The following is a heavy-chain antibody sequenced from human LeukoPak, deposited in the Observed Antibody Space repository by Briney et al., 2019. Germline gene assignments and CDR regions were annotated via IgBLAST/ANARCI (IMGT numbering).Heavy chain of an antibody. V-gene: IGHV1-69*04. CDR3: ARDRLQLERWFDP. J-gene: IGHJ5*02. CDR1: GCTFSSYA. CDR2: IIPILGIA. Sequence: ASVKVSCKASGCTFSSYAISWVRQAPGQGLEWMGRIIPILGIANYAQKFQGRVTITADKSTSTAYMELSSLRSEDTAVYYCARDRLQLERWFDPWGQGTLVTVSS. D-gene: IGHD1-1*01.